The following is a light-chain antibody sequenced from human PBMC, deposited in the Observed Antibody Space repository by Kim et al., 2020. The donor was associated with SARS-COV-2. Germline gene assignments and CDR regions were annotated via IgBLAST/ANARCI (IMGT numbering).Light chain of an antibody. CDR3: QQFKTVPYI. V-gene: IGKV1-33*01. Sequence: DIQMTQSPSSLSASVGDRVTISCQASQYISSSLNWYQQRPGKAPKLLIFDASNLETGVPSRFSGRGSGTDFTFTISGLQPEDIATYYCQQFKTVPYIFGQGTKLEI. CDR2: DAS. J-gene: IGKJ2*01. CDR1: QYISSS.